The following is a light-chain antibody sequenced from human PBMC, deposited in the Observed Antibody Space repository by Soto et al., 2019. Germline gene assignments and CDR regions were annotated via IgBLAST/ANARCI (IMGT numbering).Light chain of an antibody. CDR1: SSDVGGYNY. CDR3: SSYTSSSNPVV. CDR2: EVS. J-gene: IGLJ2*01. V-gene: IGLV2-14*01. Sequence: QSALTQPASVSGSPGQSITISCTGTSSDVGGYNYVSWYQQHPGKAPKLMIYEVSNRPSGVSNRFSGSKSGNTASLTISGLQAEDEADYYCSSYTSSSNPVVFGGGTQLTVL.